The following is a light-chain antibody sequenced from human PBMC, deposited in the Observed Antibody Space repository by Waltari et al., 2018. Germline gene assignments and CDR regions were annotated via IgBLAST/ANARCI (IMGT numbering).Light chain of an antibody. J-gene: IGLJ2*01. Sequence: QSALTQPASVSGSPGQSITISCTGTSSDVGGYNYASWYQQHPGKAPKLMIYEVSNRPSGVSNRFSGSKSGNTASLTISGLQAEDEAEYYCSSYTSSSTLVVFGGGTKLTVL. CDR3: SSYTSSSTLVV. CDR2: EVS. CDR1: SSDVGGYNY. V-gene: IGLV2-14*01.